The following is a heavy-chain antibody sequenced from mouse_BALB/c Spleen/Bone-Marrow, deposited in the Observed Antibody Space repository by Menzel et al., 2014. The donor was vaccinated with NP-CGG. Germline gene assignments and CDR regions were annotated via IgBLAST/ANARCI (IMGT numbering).Heavy chain of an antibody. CDR2: IHPSDSET. CDR3: ARGRYEAWFAY. J-gene: IGHJ3*01. Sequence: VHLVESGAELVRPGASVKLSCKASGYSFTSYWMNWVKQRPGQGLEWIGVIHPSDSETRLNQKFKDKATLTVDKSSSTAYMQLSSPTSEDSAVYYCARGRYEAWFAYWGQGTLVTVSA. V-gene: IGHV1-69*02. D-gene: IGHD2-14*01. CDR1: GYSFTSYW.